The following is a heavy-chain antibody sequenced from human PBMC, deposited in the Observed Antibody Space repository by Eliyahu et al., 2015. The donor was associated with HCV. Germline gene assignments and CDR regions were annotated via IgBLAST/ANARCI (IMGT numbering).Heavy chain of an antibody. D-gene: IGHD6-19*01. Sequence: QVQLQESGPGLVKPSETLSLTCTVSGGSITPYYWRWXRQPPGXGLXWIGYIHYSGSTNYHPSLKSRVTISVDTSKNKFSLNLTSVTAADTAVYYCASGGGGIAVAGTGGWFDPWGQGTLVTVSS. V-gene: IGHV4-59*01. J-gene: IGHJ5*02. CDR1: GGSITPYY. CDR3: ASGGGGIAVAGTGGWFDP. CDR2: IHYSGST.